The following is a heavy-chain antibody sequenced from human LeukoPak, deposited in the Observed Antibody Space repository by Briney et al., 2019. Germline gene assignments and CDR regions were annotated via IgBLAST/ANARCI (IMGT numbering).Heavy chain of an antibody. CDR3: AREEFLHEIDSSGYFVY. V-gene: IGHV4-4*07. CDR2: VYSSGVG. Sequence: SETLSPTCTVSGGSITGYYWNWVRQPAGQGLEWLGRVYSSGVGNYNPSLTSRVTMSVDTSKNQFSLKLTSLTAADTAVYYCAREEFLHEIDSSGYFVYWGQGTLVTVSS. CDR1: GGSITGYY. D-gene: IGHD3-22*01. J-gene: IGHJ4*02.